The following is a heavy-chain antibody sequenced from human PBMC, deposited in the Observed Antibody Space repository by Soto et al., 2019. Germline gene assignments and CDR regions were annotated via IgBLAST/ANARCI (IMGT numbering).Heavy chain of an antibody. CDR3: TSPYFDWLQPSGFDY. D-gene: IGHD3-9*01. CDR2: IRSKANSYAT. V-gene: IGHV3-73*01. J-gene: IGHJ4*02. CDR1: GFTFSGSA. Sequence: PGGSLRLACAASGFTFSGSAMHWVRQASGKGLEWVGRIRSKANSYATAYAASVKGRFTISRDDSKNTAYLQMNSLKTEDTAVYYCTSPYFDWLQPSGFDYSGQGTLVTVSS.